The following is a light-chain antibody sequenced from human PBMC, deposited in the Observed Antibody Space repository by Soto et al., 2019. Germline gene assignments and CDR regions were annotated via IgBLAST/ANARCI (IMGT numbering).Light chain of an antibody. J-gene: IGKJ1*01. V-gene: IGKV3-20*01. CDR3: QQYGGSPRT. CDR2: GAS. Sequence: EIVLTQSPVTLSLSPGERGTLSCRASQSVGTSLAWYQQKPGQAPRLLIYGASNRATGIPDRLSGSGSGTDFTLTISKLEPEDGAVYHCQQYGGSPRTFGQGTKVDI. CDR1: QSVGTS.